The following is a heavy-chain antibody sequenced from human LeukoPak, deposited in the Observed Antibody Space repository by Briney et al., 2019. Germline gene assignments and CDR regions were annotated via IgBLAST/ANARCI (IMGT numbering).Heavy chain of an antibody. CDR1: NVSFSDYY. J-gene: IGHJ4*02. V-gene: IGHV4-34*01. CDR2: ISHSGST. Sequence: SETLSLTCAVYNVSFSDYYWNWIRQPPGKGLEWIGEISHSGSTNYNPSLKSRVTISVDTSKNQFSLRLNSVTAADTAVYYCARKRIYSRTYDHWGQGTQVTVSS. CDR3: ARKRIYSRTYDH. D-gene: IGHD6-13*01.